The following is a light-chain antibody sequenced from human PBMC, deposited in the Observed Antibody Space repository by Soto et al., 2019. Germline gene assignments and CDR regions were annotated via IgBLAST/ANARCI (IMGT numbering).Light chain of an antibody. CDR1: QSVSNY. J-gene: IGKJ4*02. CDR3: QQRSNWPLLT. CDR2: DAS. Sequence: EIVLTQSPATLSLSPGERATLSCRASQSVSNYLAWYQQKPGQAPRLLIYDASNRATGIPARFSGSGSGTDFTLNISGLEPEDFAVYYCQQRSNWPLLTFGGGTKVELK. V-gene: IGKV3-11*01.